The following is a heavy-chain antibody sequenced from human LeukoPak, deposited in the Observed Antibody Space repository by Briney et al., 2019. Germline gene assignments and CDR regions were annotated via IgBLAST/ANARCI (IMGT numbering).Heavy chain of an antibody. Sequence: TAGSLRLSCAASGFTFSSYIMNWVRQAPGKGLDWVSYISSSSSTIYYADSVKGRFTISRDNAKNSLYLQMNSLRAEDTAVYYCARDYDFWSGYPDAFDIWGQGTMVTVSS. D-gene: IGHD3-3*01. V-gene: IGHV3-48*01. CDR3: ARDYDFWSGYPDAFDI. CDR2: ISSSSSTI. J-gene: IGHJ3*02. CDR1: GFTFSSYI.